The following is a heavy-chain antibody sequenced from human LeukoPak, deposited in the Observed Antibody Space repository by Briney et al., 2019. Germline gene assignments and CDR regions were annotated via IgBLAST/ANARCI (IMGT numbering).Heavy chain of an antibody. CDR3: ARSSVQFGTATHFDS. V-gene: IGHV4-61*03. Sequence: PSETLSLTCTVSGGSIRSSYYYWGWIRQPPGKTLEWIGYICDSGSIDHNPSLKSRVTISADTSKNHFSLKLSSVTAADTAVYYCARSSVQFGTATHFDSWGQGTLLTVSS. D-gene: IGHD3-10*01. CDR2: ICDSGSI. CDR1: GGSIRSSYYY. J-gene: IGHJ4*02.